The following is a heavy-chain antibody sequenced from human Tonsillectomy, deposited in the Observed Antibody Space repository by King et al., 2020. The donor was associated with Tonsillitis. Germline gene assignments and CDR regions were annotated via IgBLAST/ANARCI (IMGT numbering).Heavy chain of an antibody. V-gene: IGHV3-7*01. Sequence: VQLVESGGGLVQPGGSLRLSCAASGFTFSNYWMSWVRQAPGKGLEWVANIDQDGSEKFFVDSVKGRFTISRDNAKNSLCLQMNSLRAEDTALYFCTTFWIGYFDCWGQGTLVTVSS. CDR1: GFTFSNYW. CDR2: IDQDGSEK. CDR3: TTFWIGYFDC. D-gene: IGHD3-3*01. J-gene: IGHJ4*02.